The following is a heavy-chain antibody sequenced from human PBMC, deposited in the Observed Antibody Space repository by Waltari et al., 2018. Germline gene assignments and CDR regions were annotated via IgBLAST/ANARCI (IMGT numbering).Heavy chain of an antibody. CDR3: ATVLTTVPTYWFDP. D-gene: IGHD4-4*01. V-gene: IGHV1-69-2*01. J-gene: IGHJ5*02. CDR2: VDPADSET. Sequence: EVQLVQSGAEVKKPGATVKLSCKASGYTFTDYYIHWVQQAPGKGLEWMGRVDPADSETIYAEKVQGRVTITADTSTDTAYMELSSLRSEDTAVYYCATVLTTVPTYWFDPWGQGTLVTVSS. CDR1: GYTFTDYY.